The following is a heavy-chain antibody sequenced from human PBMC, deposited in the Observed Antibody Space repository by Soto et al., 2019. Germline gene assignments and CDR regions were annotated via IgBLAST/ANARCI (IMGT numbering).Heavy chain of an antibody. V-gene: IGHV3-11*03. CDR2: ISSSTTHT. CDR1: GFIFSDYY. Sequence: PGGSLRLSCAASGFIFSDYYMSWIRQAPGKGLEWVSYISSSTTHTNYADSVKGRFTISRDNAKNSLYLQMNSLRAEDTAVYYCARQSSADYDILTGPDYWGQGTLVTVSS. J-gene: IGHJ4*02. D-gene: IGHD3-9*01. CDR3: ARQSSADYDILTGPDY.